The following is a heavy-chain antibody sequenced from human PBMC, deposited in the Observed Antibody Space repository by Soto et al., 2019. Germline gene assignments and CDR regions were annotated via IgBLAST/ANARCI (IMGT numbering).Heavy chain of an antibody. J-gene: IGHJ6*02. CDR1: GFTFSSYG. V-gene: IGHV3-30*18. Sequence: GGSLRLSCAASGFTFSSYGMHWVRQAPGKGLEWVAVISYDGSNKYYADSVKGRFTISRDNSKNTLYLQMNSLRAEDTAVYYCAKIDVSSGPLDYYYYGMDVWGQGTTVTVSS. CDR2: ISYDGSNK. D-gene: IGHD6-19*01. CDR3: AKIDVSSGPLDYYYYGMDV.